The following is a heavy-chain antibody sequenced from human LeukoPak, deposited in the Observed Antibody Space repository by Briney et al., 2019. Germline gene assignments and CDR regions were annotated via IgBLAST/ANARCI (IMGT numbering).Heavy chain of an antibody. CDR2: INHSGST. CDR1: GVSFSGYY. J-gene: IGHJ6*03. D-gene: IGHD1-14*01. CDR3: ARGYMGYYYYYMDV. Sequence: SETLSLTCAVYGVSFSGYYWSWIRQPPGKGLEWIGEINHSGSTNYNPSLKSRVTISVDTYKNQFSLKMSSVTAADTAVYYCARGYMGYYYYYMDVWGKGTKVTVSS. V-gene: IGHV4-34*01.